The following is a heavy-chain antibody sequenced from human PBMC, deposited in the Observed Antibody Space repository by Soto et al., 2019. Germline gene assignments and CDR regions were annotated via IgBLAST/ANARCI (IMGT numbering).Heavy chain of an antibody. CDR3: ARDYRDGYFDY. CDR2: ISYGGSNK. J-gene: IGHJ4*02. Sequence: GGSLRLSCAASGFTFSSYAMHWVRQAPGKGLEWVAVISYGGSNKYYADSVKGRFTISRDNSKNTLYLQMNSLRAEDTAAYYCARDYRDGYFDYWGQGTLVTVSS. CDR1: GFTFSSYA. V-gene: IGHV3-30-3*01.